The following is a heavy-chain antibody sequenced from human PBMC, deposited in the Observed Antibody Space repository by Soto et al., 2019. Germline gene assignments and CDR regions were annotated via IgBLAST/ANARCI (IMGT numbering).Heavy chain of an antibody. CDR3: ARVVNSARFDY. J-gene: IGHJ4*02. CDR1: GGSISSGGYY. Sequence: PSETLSLTCTVSGGSISSGGYYWSWIRQHPGKGLEWIGYIYYSGSTYYNPSLKSRVTISVDTSKNQFSLKLSSGTAADTAVYYCARVVNSARFDYWGQGTLVTVSS. V-gene: IGHV4-31*03. D-gene: IGHD1-20*01. CDR2: IYYSGST.